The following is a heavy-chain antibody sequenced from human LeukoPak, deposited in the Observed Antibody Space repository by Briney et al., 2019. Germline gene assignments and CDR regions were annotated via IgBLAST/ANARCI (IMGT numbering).Heavy chain of an antibody. CDR1: GNSFTSYW. V-gene: IGHV5-51*01. Sequence: GESLKISCKGSGNSFTSYWIGWVRQMPGKGLEWMGIIYPGDSDTRYSPSFQGQVTISADKSISTAYLQWSSLKASDTAMYYCARHYDYVWGSYLPDDYWGQGTLVTVSS. CDR2: IYPGDSDT. D-gene: IGHD3-16*02. J-gene: IGHJ4*02. CDR3: ARHYDYVWGSYLPDDY.